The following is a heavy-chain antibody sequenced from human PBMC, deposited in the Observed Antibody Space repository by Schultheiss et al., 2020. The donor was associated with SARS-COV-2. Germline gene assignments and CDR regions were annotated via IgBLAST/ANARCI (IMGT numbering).Heavy chain of an antibody. CDR1: GFTFSSYA. V-gene: IGHV3-23*01. D-gene: IGHD1-26*01. J-gene: IGHJ4*02. CDR3: ATETGGDYYDY. CDR2: ISGSGSTI. Sequence: GESLKISCAASGFTFSSYAMSWVRQAPGKGLEWVSAISGSGSTIYYADSVKGRFTISRDNAKNSLYLQMNSLRAEDTAVYYCATETGGDYYDYWGQGTLVTVSS.